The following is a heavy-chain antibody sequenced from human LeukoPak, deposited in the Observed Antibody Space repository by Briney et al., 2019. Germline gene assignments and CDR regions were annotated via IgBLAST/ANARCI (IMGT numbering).Heavy chain of an antibody. CDR3: AKDIRYDNMAADY. D-gene: IGHD3-22*01. J-gene: IGHJ4*02. Sequence: GGSLRLSCAASRFTFNSYAMSWVRQAPGKGLEWVSTISGSGGSTYYADPVKGRFTISRDNSKNTLYPQMNSLRAEDTAVYYCAKDIRYDNMAADYWGQGTLVTVSS. V-gene: IGHV3-23*01. CDR1: RFTFNSYA. CDR2: ISGSGGST.